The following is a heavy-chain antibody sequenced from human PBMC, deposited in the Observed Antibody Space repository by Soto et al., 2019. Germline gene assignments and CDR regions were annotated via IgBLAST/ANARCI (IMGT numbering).Heavy chain of an antibody. V-gene: IGHV1-2*02. CDR2: INPNSGGT. J-gene: IGHJ4*02. D-gene: IGHD2-21*02. CDR1: GYTFTGYY. CDR3: ARALGGVYCGGDCYSGYYFDY. Sequence: GASVKVSCKASGYTFTGYYMHWVRQAPGQGLEWMGWINPNSGGTNYAQKFQGRVTMTRDTSISTVYMELSRLRSDDTAVYYCARALGGVYCGGDCYSGYYFDYWGQGTLVTVSS.